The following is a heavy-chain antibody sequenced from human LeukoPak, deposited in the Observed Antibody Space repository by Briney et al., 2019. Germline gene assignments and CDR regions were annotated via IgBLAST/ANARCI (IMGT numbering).Heavy chain of an antibody. CDR1: GGSISSSSYY. D-gene: IGHD3-22*01. Sequence: SETLSLTCTVSGGSISSSSYYWGWIRQPPGKGLELIGSIYYSGSTYYNLSLKSRVTISVDTSKNQFSLKLSSVTAADTAVYYCARSYYDSSGYPDAFDIWGQGTMVTVSS. CDR2: IYYSGST. J-gene: IGHJ3*02. V-gene: IGHV4-39*01. CDR3: ARSYYDSSGYPDAFDI.